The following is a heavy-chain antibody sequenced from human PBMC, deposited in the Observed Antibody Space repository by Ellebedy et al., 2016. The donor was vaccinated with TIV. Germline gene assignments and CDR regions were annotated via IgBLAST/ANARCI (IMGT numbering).Heavy chain of an antibody. CDR3: ARSAGIQAPLMAFDI. J-gene: IGHJ3*02. D-gene: IGHD1-1*01. CDR2: IYYSVST. CDR1: GDAISSGASY. V-gene: IGHV4-31*03. Sequence: SETLSLTXTVSGDAISSGASYWTWIRQHPGKGLEWIGNIYYSVSTYYNPSLKSRVTISVDTSKNQFSLNLSSVTVADTAVYYCARSAGIQAPLMAFDIWGQGTMVTVSS.